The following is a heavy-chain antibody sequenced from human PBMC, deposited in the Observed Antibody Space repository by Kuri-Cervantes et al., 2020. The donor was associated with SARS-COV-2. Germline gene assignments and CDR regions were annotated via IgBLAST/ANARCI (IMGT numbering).Heavy chain of an antibody. CDR2: IWYDGSNK. V-gene: IGHV3-33*08. CDR1: GFTFSSYG. J-gene: IGHJ4*02. D-gene: IGHD3-9*01. Sequence: GESLKISCAASGFTFSSYGMHWVRQAPGKGLEWVAVIWYDGSNKYYADSVKGRFTISRDNSKNTLYLQMNSLRAEDTAVYYCARLRTNYDILTGYPLPDYFDYWGQGTLVTVSS. CDR3: ARLRTNYDILTGYPLPDYFDY.